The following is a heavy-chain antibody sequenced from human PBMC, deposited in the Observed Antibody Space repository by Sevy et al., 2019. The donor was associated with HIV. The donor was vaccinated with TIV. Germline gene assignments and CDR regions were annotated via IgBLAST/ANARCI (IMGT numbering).Heavy chain of an antibody. J-gene: IGHJ4*02. CDR2: ISGSGGST. CDR1: GFTFSSYA. Sequence: GGSLRLSCAASGFTFSSYAMSWVRQAPGKGLEWVSAISGSGGSTYYADSVKGRLTISRDNSKNTLYLQMNSLRAEDTAVYYCAKDRGSLLWAYYFDYWGQGTLVTVSS. V-gene: IGHV3-23*01. CDR3: AKDRGSLLWAYYFDY. D-gene: IGHD3-10*01.